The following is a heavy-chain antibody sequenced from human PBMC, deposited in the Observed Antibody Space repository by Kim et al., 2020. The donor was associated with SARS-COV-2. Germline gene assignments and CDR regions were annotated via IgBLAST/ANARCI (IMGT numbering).Heavy chain of an antibody. J-gene: IGHJ4*02. CDR1: GFTLSKNA. Sequence: GGSLRLSCAVSGFTLSKNAMSWVRQAPGRGLEWVSTIHPRAETTYYADSVSGRFIIYRDSSNHTLYLQLNSLRADDTAVYYCAKDRGGSGWPVFDSWGQGTLVTVSS. D-gene: IGHD6-19*01. CDR3: AKDRGGSGWPVFDS. V-gene: IGHV3-23*01. CDR2: IHPRAETT.